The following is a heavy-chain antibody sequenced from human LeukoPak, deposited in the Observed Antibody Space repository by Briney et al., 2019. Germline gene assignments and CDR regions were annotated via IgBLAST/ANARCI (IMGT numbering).Heavy chain of an antibody. J-gene: IGHJ5*02. CDR2: INPSGGRT. D-gene: IGHD3-22*01. CDR3: ARGAHVRMYDSNHNCFDP. Sequence: FTXXXIYWMRQAHGHGLDWMGIINPSGGRTNYAHKFQGRVTMTRDMSTSTVYMELSSLRSEDTAVYYCARGAHVRMYDSNHNCFDPWGQGTLVTVSS. CDR1: FTXXX. V-gene: IGHV1-46*01.